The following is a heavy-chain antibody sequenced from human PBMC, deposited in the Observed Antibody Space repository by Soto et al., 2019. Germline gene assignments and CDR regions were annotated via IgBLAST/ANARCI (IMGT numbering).Heavy chain of an antibody. CDR3: VKDLINHSPRLDY. D-gene: IGHD5-12*01. CDR2: IIGTADST. J-gene: IGHJ4*02. CDR1: GFTFKNYA. Sequence: EVQLLESGGGLVQPGGSLRLSCIASGFTFKNYAMSWVRQAPGKGLEWVSSIIGTADSTYYAGCAKGRFTISRDNSKNTVHLQMNSLRAEDTAVYYCVKDLINHSPRLDYWGQGTLVTVSS. V-gene: IGHV3-23*01.